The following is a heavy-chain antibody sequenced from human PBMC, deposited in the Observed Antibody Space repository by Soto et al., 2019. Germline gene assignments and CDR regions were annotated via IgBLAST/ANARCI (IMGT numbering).Heavy chain of an antibody. J-gene: IGHJ4*02. Sequence: PSETLSLTCTVSGGSISGYYWSWIRQPPGKGLEWIGYIYYSGSTNYNPSLKSRVTISVDTSKNQFSLKLSSVTAADTAVYYCARTGGYFDWLPPYYFDYWGQGTLVTVSS. CDR2: IYYSGST. D-gene: IGHD3-9*01. CDR1: GGSISGYY. V-gene: IGHV4-59*08. CDR3: ARTGGYFDWLPPYYFDY.